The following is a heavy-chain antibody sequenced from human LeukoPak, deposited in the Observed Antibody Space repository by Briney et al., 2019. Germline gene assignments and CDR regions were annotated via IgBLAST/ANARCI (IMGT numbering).Heavy chain of an antibody. CDR3: ARVSRGAVYGLTRGYYGMDA. D-gene: IGHD5/OR15-5a*01. CDR2: INHSGVT. CDR1: GGSFSGYY. Sequence: PSEALSLTCAVHGGSFSGYYWSWIRQPPREGLWWIGEINHSGVTNYNPSLKCRVNVSVGTFKNQFSLKMSSVTAADTAVYYWARVSRGAVYGLTRGYYGMDAWGQGTTVTVSS. J-gene: IGHJ6*02. V-gene: IGHV4-34*01.